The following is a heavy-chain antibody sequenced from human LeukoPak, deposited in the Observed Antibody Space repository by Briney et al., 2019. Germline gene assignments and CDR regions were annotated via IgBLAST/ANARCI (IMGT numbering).Heavy chain of an antibody. V-gene: IGHV4-39*07. Sequence: SETLSLTCTVSGGSISSSSYYWGWIRQPPGKGLEWIGSIYYSGSTYYNPSLKSRVTISVDTSKNQFSLKLSPVTAADTAVYYCAREGMATDDYWGQGTLVTVSS. CDR1: GGSISSSSYY. CDR2: IYYSGST. CDR3: AREGMATDDY. J-gene: IGHJ4*02. D-gene: IGHD5-24*01.